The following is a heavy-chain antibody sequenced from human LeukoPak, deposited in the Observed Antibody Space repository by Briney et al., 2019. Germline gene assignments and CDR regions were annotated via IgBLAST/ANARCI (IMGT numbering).Heavy chain of an antibody. CDR2: INHSGST. CDR1: GGSFSGYY. J-gene: IGHJ6*02. Sequence: SETLSLTCAVYGGSFSGYYWSWICQPPGKGLEWIGEINHSGSTNYNPSLKSRVTISVDTSKNQFSLKLSSVTAADTAVYYCARDITIFGVVISGNYYYGMDVWGQGTTVTVSS. CDR3: ARDITIFGVVISGNYYYGMDV. V-gene: IGHV4-34*01. D-gene: IGHD3-3*01.